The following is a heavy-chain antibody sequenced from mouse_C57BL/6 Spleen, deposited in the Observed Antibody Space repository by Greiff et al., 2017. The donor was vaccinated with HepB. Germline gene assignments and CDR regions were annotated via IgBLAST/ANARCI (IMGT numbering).Heavy chain of an antibody. CDR3: AGNPPIYYDYDGYFDY. CDR1: GYTFTSYW. CDR2: IDPSDSYT. Sequence: QVQLKQPGAELVMPGASVKLSCKASGYTFTSYWMHWVKQRPGQGLEWIGEIDPSDSYTNYNQKFKGKSTLTVDKSSSTAYMQLSSLTSEDSAVYYCAGNPPIYYDYDGYFDYWGQGTTLTVSS. J-gene: IGHJ2*01. D-gene: IGHD2-4*01. V-gene: IGHV1-69*01.